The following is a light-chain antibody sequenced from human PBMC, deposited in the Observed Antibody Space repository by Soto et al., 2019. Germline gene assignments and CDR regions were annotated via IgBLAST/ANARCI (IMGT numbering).Light chain of an antibody. CDR1: QSVLYSSNNKNY. V-gene: IGKV4-1*01. Sequence: DIVMTQSPDSLAVSLGDRATINCKSSQSVLYSSNNKNYLAWYQQKPGQPPKLLIYWASTRESGVPDRFSGSGSATDFTLTISSLQAEDVAVYYCQQYYSSLVTFGGGTKVEIK. CDR2: WAS. J-gene: IGKJ4*01. CDR3: QQYYSSLVT.